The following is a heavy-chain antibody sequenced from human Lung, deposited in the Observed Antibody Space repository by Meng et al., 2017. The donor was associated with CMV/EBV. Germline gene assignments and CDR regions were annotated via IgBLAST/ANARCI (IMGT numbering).Heavy chain of an antibody. CDR1: GFSLSTSGVG. J-gene: IGHJ4*02. CDR3: AHEESWNYQYYFDY. V-gene: IGHV2-5*01. Sequence: FGPTLVKPTQTLALTFTFSGFSLSTSGVGVGWTRQPPGKALEWLALIYWNDDKRYSPSLKSRLTITKDTTKNHVVLTMTNMDPVHTATYYWAHEESWNYQYYFDYWXQGTXVTVSS. D-gene: IGHD1-7*01. CDR2: IYWNDDK.